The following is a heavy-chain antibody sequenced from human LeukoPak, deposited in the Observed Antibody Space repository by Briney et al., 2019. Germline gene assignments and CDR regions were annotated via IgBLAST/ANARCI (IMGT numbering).Heavy chain of an antibody. V-gene: IGHV4-34*01. CDR3: ARSPPPYYYDSSGRYYFDY. J-gene: IGHJ4*02. CDR2: INHSGST. D-gene: IGHD3-22*01. CDR1: GGSFSGYY. Sequence: SETLSLTCAVYGGSFSGYYWSWIRPPPGKGLEWIGEINHSGSTNYNPSLKSRVTISVDTSKNQFSLKLSSVTAADTAVYYCARSPPPYYYDSSGRYYFDYWGQGTLVTVSS.